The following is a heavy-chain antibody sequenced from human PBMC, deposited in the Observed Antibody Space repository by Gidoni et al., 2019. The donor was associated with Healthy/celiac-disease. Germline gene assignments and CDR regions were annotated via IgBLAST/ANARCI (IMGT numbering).Heavy chain of an antibody. Sequence: QVQLQPWGAGLLKPPETLSLTCAVSVGSFRGSYWSWIRQPPGKGLEWIGETNHRGSTNYNPSIKSRVTISVDTSKNQFSLKLSSVTAADTAVYYGARGHKWLEGPRGGVKFDYWGQGTLVTVSS. V-gene: IGHV4-34*01. CDR2: TNHRGST. D-gene: IGHD6-19*01. CDR3: ARGHKWLEGPRGGVKFDY. CDR1: VGSFRGSY. J-gene: IGHJ4*02.